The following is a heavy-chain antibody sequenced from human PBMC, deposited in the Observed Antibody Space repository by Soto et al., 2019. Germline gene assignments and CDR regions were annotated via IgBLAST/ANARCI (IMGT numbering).Heavy chain of an antibody. V-gene: IGHV4-4*02. CDR2: MHHSGST. Sequence: QVRLQESGPGLVNPSGTLSLTCVVSGGSITSPNWWTWVRQPPGRGLEWIAEMHHSGSTNYSPSLKTRVVMSIDKSKNPFSLILNSVTAADTAVYYCATGNVYYYGSGGLWDQWGRGALITFSS. CDR1: GGSITSPNW. J-gene: IGHJ4*02. D-gene: IGHD3-10*01. CDR3: ATGNVYYYGSGGLWDQ.